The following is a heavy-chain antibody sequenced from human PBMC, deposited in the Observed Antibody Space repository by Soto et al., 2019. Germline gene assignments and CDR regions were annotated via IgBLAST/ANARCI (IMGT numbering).Heavy chain of an antibody. D-gene: IGHD3-10*01. J-gene: IGHJ3*02. Sequence: SVKVSCKASGGTFSSYAISWVRQAPGQGLEWMGGIIPIFGTANYAQKFQGRVTITADESTSTAYMELSSLRSEDTAVYYCARDRRRGFGELFRGAFDIWGQGTMVTVSS. CDR2: IIPIFGTA. CDR3: ARDRRRGFGELFRGAFDI. V-gene: IGHV1-69*13. CDR1: GGTFSSYA.